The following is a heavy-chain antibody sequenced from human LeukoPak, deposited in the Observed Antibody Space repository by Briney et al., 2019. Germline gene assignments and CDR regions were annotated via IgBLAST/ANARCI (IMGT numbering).Heavy chain of an antibody. CDR1: GGSISSYY. CDR3: AGDSYVWGSYRYNY. Sequence: SETLSLTCTVSGGSISSYYWSWIRQPPGKGLEWIGYIYYSGSTNYNPSLKSRVTISVDTSKNQFSLKLSSVTAADTAVYYCAGDSYVWGSYRYNYWGQGTLVTVSS. V-gene: IGHV4-59*01. CDR2: IYYSGST. J-gene: IGHJ4*02. D-gene: IGHD3-16*02.